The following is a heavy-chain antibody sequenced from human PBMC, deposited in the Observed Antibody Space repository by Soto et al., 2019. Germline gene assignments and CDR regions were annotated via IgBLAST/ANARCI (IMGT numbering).Heavy chain of an antibody. V-gene: IGHV1-3*04. D-gene: IGHD5-18*01. Sequence: GASVKVSCKASGYTFSNYAMHWVRQAPGQRLEWMGWINIGNANTKYSQKFQGRVTITRDTSASTAYMQLSSLRSEDTAVYYCARVDTTMGNRIPDYWGQGTLVTVSS. J-gene: IGHJ4*02. CDR1: GYTFSNYA. CDR3: ARVDTTMGNRIPDY. CDR2: INIGNANT.